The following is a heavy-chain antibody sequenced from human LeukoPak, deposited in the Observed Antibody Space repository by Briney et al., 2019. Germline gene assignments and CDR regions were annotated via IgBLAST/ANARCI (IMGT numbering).Heavy chain of an antibody. D-gene: IGHD1-26*01. CDR2: MNPNSGNT. J-gene: IGHJ6*02. Sequence: ASVKVSCKASGYTFTSYDINWVRQATGQGLEWMGWMNPNSGNTGYAQKFQGRVTMTRNTSISTAYMELSSLRSEDTAVYYCARDRSGSYSGYYYYGMDVWGQGTTVTVSS. V-gene: IGHV1-8*01. CDR1: GYTFTSYD. CDR3: ARDRSGSYSGYYYYGMDV.